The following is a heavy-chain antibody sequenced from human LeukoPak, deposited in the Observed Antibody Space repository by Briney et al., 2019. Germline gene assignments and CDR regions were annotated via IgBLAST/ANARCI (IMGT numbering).Heavy chain of an antibody. J-gene: IGHJ4*02. CDR3: AKGYNYGSWRVDY. Sequence: GASVTVSCKASGYTFTTSTMHWVRQVPGQRLEWMGCINAGNDNTEFSERFQDRVTITRDTSASTVYMELSSLTSEDTAVYYCAKGYNYGSWRVDYWGQGALVTVSS. D-gene: IGHD3-10*01. CDR2: INAGNDNT. CDR1: GYTFTTST. V-gene: IGHV1-3*01.